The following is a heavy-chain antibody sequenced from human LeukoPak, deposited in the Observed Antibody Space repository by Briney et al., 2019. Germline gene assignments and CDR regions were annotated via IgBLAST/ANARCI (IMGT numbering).Heavy chain of an antibody. D-gene: IGHD5-24*01. J-gene: IGHJ4*02. Sequence: PSETLSLTCAVYVGSFSGYYWSWIRQPPGKGLEWIGEINHSGSTNYNPSLKSRVTISVDTSKNQFSLKLSSVTAADTAVYYCARAGGRWLQFTYWGQGTLVTVSS. V-gene: IGHV4-34*01. CDR3: ARAGGRWLQFTY. CDR1: VGSFSGYY. CDR2: INHSGST.